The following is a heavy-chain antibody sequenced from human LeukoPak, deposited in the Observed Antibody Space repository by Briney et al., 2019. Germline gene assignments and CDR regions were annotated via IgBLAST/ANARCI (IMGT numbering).Heavy chain of an antibody. V-gene: IGHV3-30-3*01. J-gene: IGHJ4*02. D-gene: IGHD2-15*01. CDR2: ISYDGSNK. Sequence: GGSLRLSCAASGFTFSSYAMHWVRQTPGKGLEWVAIISYDGSNKYYADSVKGRFTISRDNSKNTLYLQMNSLRAEDTAVYYCARDQGLGIVVVVAAGGLDYWGQGTLVTVSS. CDR3: ARDQGLGIVVVVAAGGLDY. CDR1: GFTFSSYA.